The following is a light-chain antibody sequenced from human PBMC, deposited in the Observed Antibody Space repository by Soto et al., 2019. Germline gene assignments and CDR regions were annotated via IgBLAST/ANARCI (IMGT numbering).Light chain of an antibody. CDR2: AAS. CDR1: QSISSY. Sequence: DIQMTQSPSSLSASVGDRVTITCRARQSISSYLNWYQQKPGKAPKLLIYAASSLQSGVPSRFSGGGSGTDFTLSISSLQPEAFATYYCQQSSSTPRTFGLSTQVEI. J-gene: IGKJ1*01. CDR3: QQSSSTPRT. V-gene: IGKV1-39*01.